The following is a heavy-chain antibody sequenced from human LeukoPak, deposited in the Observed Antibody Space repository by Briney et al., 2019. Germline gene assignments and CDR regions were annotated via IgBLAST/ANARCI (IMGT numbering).Heavy chain of an antibody. D-gene: IGHD3-22*01. Sequence: GGSLRLSCVASGFPFTNYAMTWVRQAPGKGLEWVANIKQDGSAKYYVDSVKGRFTISRDNAKNSLYLQMNSLRVEDTAVYYCAVYYDSGPVGHWGQGTLVTVSS. CDR1: GFPFTNYA. CDR3: AVYYDSGPVGH. J-gene: IGHJ4*02. V-gene: IGHV3-7*02. CDR2: IKQDGSAK.